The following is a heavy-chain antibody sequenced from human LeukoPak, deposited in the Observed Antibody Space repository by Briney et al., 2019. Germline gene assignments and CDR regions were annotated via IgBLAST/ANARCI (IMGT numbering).Heavy chain of an antibody. V-gene: IGHV5-51*01. D-gene: IGHD1-26*01. CDR2: IYPGDSDT. Sequence: GESLKISCKGSGYDFTSYWIGWVRQMPGKGLEWMGFIYPGDSDTRYSPSFQGQVTISADKSISTAYLQWSSLKASDTAMYYCASGLGWWELPPPPPFDYWGQGTLVTVSS. J-gene: IGHJ4*02. CDR1: GYDFTSYW. CDR3: ASGLGWWELPPPPPFDY.